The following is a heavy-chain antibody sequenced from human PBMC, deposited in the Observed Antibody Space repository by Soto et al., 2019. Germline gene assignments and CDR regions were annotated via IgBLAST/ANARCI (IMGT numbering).Heavy chain of an antibody. CDR3: ARDLAAGTCDY. J-gene: IGHJ4*02. CDR2: ISAYNGNT. V-gene: IGHV1-18*01. CDR1: GYTFTSYG. D-gene: IGHD6-13*01. Sequence: ASVKVSCKASGYTFTSYGSSWVRQAPGQGLEWMGWISAYNGNTNYAQKLQGRGTMTTDTSTSTAYMELRSLRSDDTAVYYCARDLAAGTCDYWGQGTLVTVSS.